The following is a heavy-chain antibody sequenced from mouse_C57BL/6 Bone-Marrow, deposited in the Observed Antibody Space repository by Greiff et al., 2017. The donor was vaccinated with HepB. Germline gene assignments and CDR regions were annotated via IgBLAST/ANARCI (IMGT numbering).Heavy chain of an antibody. CDR2: IYPRSGNT. V-gene: IGHV1-81*01. Sequence: QVQLKESGAELARPGASVKLSCKASGYTFTSYGISWVKQRTGQGLEWIGEIYPRSGNTYYNEKFKGKATLTADKSSSTAYMELRSLTSEDSAVYFCARSYYGSSYVYWGQGTTLTVSS. CDR3: ARSYYGSSYVY. D-gene: IGHD1-1*01. CDR1: GYTFTSYG. J-gene: IGHJ2*01.